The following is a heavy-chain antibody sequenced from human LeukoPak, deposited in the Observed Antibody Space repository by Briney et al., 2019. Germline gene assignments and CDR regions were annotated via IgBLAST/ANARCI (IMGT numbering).Heavy chain of an antibody. CDR3: ARESCSSTSCRLDY. J-gene: IGHJ4*02. CDR2: ISSSSSYI. CDR1: GFTFSSYS. V-gene: IGHV3-21*01. Sequence: GGSLRLSCAASGFTFSSYSMNWVRQAPGKGLEWVSSISSSSSYIYYADSLKGRFTISRDNAKNSLYLQMNSLRAEDTAVYYCARESCSSTSCRLDYWGQGTLVTVSS. D-gene: IGHD2-2*01.